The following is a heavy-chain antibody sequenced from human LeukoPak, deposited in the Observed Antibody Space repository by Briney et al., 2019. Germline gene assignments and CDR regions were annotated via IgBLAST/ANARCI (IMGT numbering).Heavy chain of an antibody. V-gene: IGHV3-48*02. CDR3: ARGPRTYCSSTSCSTYYFDY. J-gene: IGHJ4*02. Sequence: GGSLRLSCAASGFTFSSYSMNWVRQAPGKGLEWVSYISSSSSTIYYADSVKGRFTISRDNAKNSLYLQMNSLRDKDTAVYYCARGPRTYCSSTSCSTYYFDYWGQGTLVTVSS. D-gene: IGHD2-2*02. CDR2: ISSSSSTI. CDR1: GFTFSSYS.